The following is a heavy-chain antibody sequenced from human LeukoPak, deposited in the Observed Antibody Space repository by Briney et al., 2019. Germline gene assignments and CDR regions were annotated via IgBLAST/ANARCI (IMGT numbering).Heavy chain of an antibody. Sequence: ASVNVSCKASGYTFTSYGISWVRQAPGQGLEWMGWISAYNGNTNYAQKLQGRVTMTTDTSTSTAYMELRSLRSDDTAVYYCARDHCSGGSCYFSDDAFDIWGQGTMVTVSS. J-gene: IGHJ3*02. CDR3: ARDHCSGGSCYFSDDAFDI. CDR1: GYTFTSYG. V-gene: IGHV1-18*01. D-gene: IGHD2-15*01. CDR2: ISAYNGNT.